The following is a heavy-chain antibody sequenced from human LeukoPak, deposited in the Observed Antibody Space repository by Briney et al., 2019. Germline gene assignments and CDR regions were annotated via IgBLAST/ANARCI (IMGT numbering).Heavy chain of an antibody. CDR1: GFTFSSYW. V-gene: IGHV3-7*01. D-gene: IGHD3-22*01. CDR3: ARDPFLDYYNSGGYYFDY. CDR2: IKRDGSEK. J-gene: IGHJ4*02. Sequence: PGGSLRLSCAASGFTFSSYWMSWVRQAPGKGLEWVANIKRDGSEKYYVDSVKGRFTISRDNAKNSLYLQMNSLRAEDTAVYYCARDPFLDYYNSGGYYFDYWGQGALVTVSS.